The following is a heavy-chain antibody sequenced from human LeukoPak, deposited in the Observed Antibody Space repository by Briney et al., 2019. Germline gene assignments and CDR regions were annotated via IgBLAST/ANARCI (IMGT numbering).Heavy chain of an antibody. CDR3: AKDVTPYI. CDR2: ILGSGGST. V-gene: IGHV3-23*01. J-gene: IGHJ3*02. Sequence: GGSLRLSCAASGFTFSSYAMTWVRQAPGKGLEWVSGILGSGGSTYYADSVKGRFTISRDNSKNTLSLQMNSLRAEDTAVYYCAKDVTPYIWGQGTMVTVSS. CDR1: GFTFSSYA.